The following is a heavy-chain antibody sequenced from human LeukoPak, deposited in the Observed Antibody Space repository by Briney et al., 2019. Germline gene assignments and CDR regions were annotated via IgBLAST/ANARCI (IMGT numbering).Heavy chain of an antibody. CDR1: DESLSAHY. V-gene: IGHV4-34*01. CDR3: ARSDIWWSYRFLDY. Sequence: SETLFLSCTVYDESLSAHYWGWIRQSRGKGLELIGEINHSGTTNYNPSLKSRVTISVDTSKNQSSLKLSSVTAADTAVYYCARSDIWWSYRFLDYWGQGILVTVSS. J-gene: IGHJ4*01. CDR2: INHSGTT. D-gene: IGHD3-16*02.